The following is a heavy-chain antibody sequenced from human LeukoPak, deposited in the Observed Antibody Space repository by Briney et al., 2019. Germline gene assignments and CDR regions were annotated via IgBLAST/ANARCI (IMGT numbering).Heavy chain of an antibody. J-gene: IGHJ4*02. CDR2: IYYSGST. D-gene: IGHD3-22*01. CDR1: GGSISSHY. CDR3: ARLNYFDSSGYYFRDY. V-gene: IGHV4-59*11. Sequence: SETLSLTCTVSGGSISSHYWSWIRQSPGKGLEWIGYIYYSGSTNYNPSLKSRVTISIDTSKSQFSLKLSSVTAADTAVYYCARLNYFDSSGYYFRDYWGQGALVTVSS.